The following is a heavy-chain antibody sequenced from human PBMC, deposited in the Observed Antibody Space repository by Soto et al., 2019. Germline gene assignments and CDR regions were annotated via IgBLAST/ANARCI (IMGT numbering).Heavy chain of an antibody. Sequence: GGSRKISCNGSGYSFTSYWIGWVRQIPGKGLELMGIIYPGDSDTRYSPSFQGQVTISADKSISTAYLQWSSLKASDTAMYYCARQVNSGYDLSYYYYYGMDVWGQGTTVTVSS. CDR1: GYSFTSYW. J-gene: IGHJ6*02. CDR3: ARQVNSGYDLSYYYYYGMDV. V-gene: IGHV5-51*01. D-gene: IGHD5-12*01. CDR2: IYPGDSDT.